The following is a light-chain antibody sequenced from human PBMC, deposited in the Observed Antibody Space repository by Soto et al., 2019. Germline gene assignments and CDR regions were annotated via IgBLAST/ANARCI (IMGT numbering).Light chain of an antibody. J-gene: IGLJ3*02. CDR3: TSYVGNDIWV. V-gene: IGLV2-8*01. CDR1: SSDVGAYKY. CDR2: EVT. Sequence: QSALTQPPSASGSPGQSVTISCTGTSSDVGAYKYVSWYQQYPGKAPKLMIYEVTKRPSGVPERFSGSKSGNTASLTVSGLQAEDEADYYCTSYVGNDIWVFGGGTKLTVL.